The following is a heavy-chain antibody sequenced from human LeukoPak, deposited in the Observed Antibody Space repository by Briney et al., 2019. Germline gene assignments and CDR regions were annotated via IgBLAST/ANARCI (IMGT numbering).Heavy chain of an antibody. CDR3: ARGAAAAAYNWFDP. D-gene: IGHD6-13*01. V-gene: IGHV4-59*01. CDR1: GGSISSYY. CDR2: IYYSGST. Sequence: SETLSLTCTVSGGSISSYYWSWIRQPPGKGLEWIGYIYYSGSTNYNPSLKSRVTISVDTSKNQFSLKLSSVTAADTAVYYCARGAAAAAYNWFDPWGQGTLVTVSS. J-gene: IGHJ5*02.